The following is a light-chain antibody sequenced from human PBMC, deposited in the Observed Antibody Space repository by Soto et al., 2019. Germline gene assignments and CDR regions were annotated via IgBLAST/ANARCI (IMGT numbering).Light chain of an antibody. CDR2: GAS. J-gene: IGKJ1*01. CDR1: QSVSSNY. V-gene: IGKV3-20*01. Sequence: EIVLAQSPATLSVSPGERVTLSCRATQSVSSNYLAWYQQKSGQAPRLLIYGASSRATGIPDRFSGGGSGTDFTLTITRLEPEDFAVYFCLQYGGLPRTFGQGTKVDIK. CDR3: LQYGGLPRT.